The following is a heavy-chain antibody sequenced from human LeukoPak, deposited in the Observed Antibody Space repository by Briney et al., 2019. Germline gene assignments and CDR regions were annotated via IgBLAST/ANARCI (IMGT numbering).Heavy chain of an antibody. V-gene: IGHV4-61*02. CDR2: IYSTGRV. CDR3: ARVPTVTFFDY. Sequence: SETLSLTCTVSGVSITSGTYYWTWIRQPAGKGLEWIGRIYSTGRVNYNPSLKSRVTMLLDTSKNHISLKLTSVTAADTAVYYCARVPTVTFFDYWGQGTLVTVSS. CDR1: GVSITSGTYY. J-gene: IGHJ4*02. D-gene: IGHD4-17*01.